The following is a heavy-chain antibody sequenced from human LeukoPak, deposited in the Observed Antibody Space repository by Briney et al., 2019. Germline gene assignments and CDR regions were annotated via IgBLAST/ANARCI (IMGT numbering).Heavy chain of an antibody. CDR3: ARDGASGYLADY. J-gene: IGHJ4*02. CDR1: GYTLTGYY. Sequence: VASVKVSCKASGYTLTGYYMHWVRQAPGQGVEGMGWINPNSGGTNYAQKFQATVTMTRDTSISTAYMELSRLGSDDTAVYYCARDGASGYLADYWGQGTLVTVSS. D-gene: IGHD3-3*01. V-gene: IGHV1-2*02. CDR2: INPNSGGT.